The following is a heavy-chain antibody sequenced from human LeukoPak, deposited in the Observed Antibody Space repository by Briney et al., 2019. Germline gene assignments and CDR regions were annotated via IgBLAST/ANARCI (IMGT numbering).Heavy chain of an antibody. Sequence: PSQTLSLTCSVSGGSISSGDYYWTWIRQPPGKGLDWIGYGYYTGGTDYNPSLRSRVTISVDTSKNQFSLKLTSVTAADTAVYSCARGNGEQQLTGDYWGQGTLVTVSS. CDR2: GYYTGGT. J-gene: IGHJ4*02. CDR1: GGSISSGDYY. D-gene: IGHD6-13*01. CDR3: ARGNGEQQLTGDY. V-gene: IGHV4-30-4*01.